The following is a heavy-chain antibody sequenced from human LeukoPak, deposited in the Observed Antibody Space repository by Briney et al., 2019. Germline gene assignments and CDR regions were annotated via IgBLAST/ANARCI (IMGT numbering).Heavy chain of an antibody. CDR2: TYYSGST. CDR1: GGSISSHY. Sequence: PSETLSLTCTVSGGSISSHYWSWIRRPPGKGLEWIGYTYYSGSTNYNPSLKSRVTISVDTSKNQFSLKLSSVTAADTAVYYCARVGYDSSVNFDYWGQGTLVTVSS. V-gene: IGHV4-59*11. CDR3: ARVGYDSSVNFDY. D-gene: IGHD3-22*01. J-gene: IGHJ4*02.